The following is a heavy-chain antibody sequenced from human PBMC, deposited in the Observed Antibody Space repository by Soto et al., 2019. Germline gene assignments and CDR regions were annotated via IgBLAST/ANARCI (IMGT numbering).Heavy chain of an antibody. J-gene: IGHJ4*02. CDR3: SRDDSDWFFN. Sequence: GGSLRLSCAASGFSFSDSAMHRVRQASGKGLEWVGRIRSKHNNYATGYAASVKGRFTISRDDSKTTAYLQMTSLESDDTAVYYCSRDDSDWFFNWGRGTLVTVSS. D-gene: IGHD3-9*01. V-gene: IGHV3-73*01. CDR1: GFSFSDSA. CDR2: IRSKHNNYAT.